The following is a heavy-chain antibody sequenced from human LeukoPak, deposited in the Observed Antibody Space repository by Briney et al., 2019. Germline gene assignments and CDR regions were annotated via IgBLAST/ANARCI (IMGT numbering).Heavy chain of an antibody. Sequence: SETLPLTCTVSGGSISSYYGSWIRQPPGKGREWIGYIYYSGSTNYNPSLKSRVTISVDTSKNQFSLKLSSVTAADTAVYYCAGDLTRTYYYGSGIDFWGRGTLVTVSS. CDR1: GGSISSYY. CDR2: IYYSGST. V-gene: IGHV4-59*01. J-gene: IGHJ2*01. CDR3: AGDLTRTYYYGSGIDF. D-gene: IGHD3-10*01.